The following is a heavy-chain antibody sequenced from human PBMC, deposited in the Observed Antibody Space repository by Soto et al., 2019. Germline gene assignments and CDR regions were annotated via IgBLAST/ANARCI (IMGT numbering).Heavy chain of an antibody. D-gene: IGHD2-15*01. CDR1: GGTFSSYA. CDR3: AGGAPNSVVVVAAEFDY. CDR2: IIPIFGTA. V-gene: IGHV1-69*12. J-gene: IGHJ4*02. Sequence: QVQLVQSGAEVKKPGSSVKVSCKASGGTFSSYAISWVRQAPGQGLEWMGGIIPIFGTANYAQKFQGRVTITADEATSTAYMEVSSLRSEDTAVYDCAGGAPNSVVVVAAEFDYGGQGTRVTVSS.